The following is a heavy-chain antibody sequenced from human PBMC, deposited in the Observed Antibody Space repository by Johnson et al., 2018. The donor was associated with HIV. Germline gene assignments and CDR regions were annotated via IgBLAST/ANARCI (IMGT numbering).Heavy chain of an antibody. V-gene: IGHV3-30*04. Sequence: QVQLVESGGGVVQPGRSLRLSCAASGFTFSNYAMHWVRQAPGKGLEWVAVISYDGSNKYYADSVKGRFTISRDNSKNTLNLQMNSLRAEETAVYYCARDSPRIGGEPDGFDIWGQGTMVTISS. D-gene: IGHD1-26*01. J-gene: IGHJ3*02. CDR2: ISYDGSNK. CDR3: ARDSPRIGGEPDGFDI. CDR1: GFTFSNYA.